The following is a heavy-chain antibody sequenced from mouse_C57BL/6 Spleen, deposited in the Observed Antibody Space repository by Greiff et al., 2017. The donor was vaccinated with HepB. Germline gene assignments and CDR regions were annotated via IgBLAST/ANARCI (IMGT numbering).Heavy chain of an antibody. CDR1: GFSLTSYG. V-gene: IGHV2-2*01. CDR2: IWSGGST. J-gene: IGHJ1*03. Sequence: VQGVESGPGLVQPSQSLSITCTVSGFSLTSYGVHWVRQSPGKGLEWLGVIWSGGSTDYNAAFISRLSISKDNSKSQVFFKMNSLQADDTAIYYCARNRALYGSSPWYFDVWGTGTTVTVSS. D-gene: IGHD1-1*01. CDR3: ARNRALYGSSPWYFDV.